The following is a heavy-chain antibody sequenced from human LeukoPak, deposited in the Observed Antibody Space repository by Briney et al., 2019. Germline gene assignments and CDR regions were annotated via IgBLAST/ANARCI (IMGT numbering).Heavy chain of an antibody. Sequence: ASVKVSCKASGYTFSTYGISWVRQAPGQGLEWMGWISPYNGNTNYAQKLQGRVTMTTVTSTSTAYMELKSLRSDDTAVYYCARGGLTGDPYYFDYWGQGTLVTVSS. CDR3: ARGGLTGDPYYFDY. V-gene: IGHV1-18*01. CDR2: ISPYNGNT. D-gene: IGHD7-27*01. CDR1: GYTFSTYG. J-gene: IGHJ4*02.